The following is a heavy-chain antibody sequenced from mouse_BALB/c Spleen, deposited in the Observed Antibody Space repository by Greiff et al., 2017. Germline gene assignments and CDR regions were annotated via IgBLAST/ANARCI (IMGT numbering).Heavy chain of an antibody. CDR1: GFTFSSFG. V-gene: IGHV5-17*02. D-gene: IGHD1-1*01. CDR3: ARLLRSSMDY. Sequence: EVKLVESGGGLVQPGGSRKLSCAASGFTFSSFGMHWVRQAPEKGLEWVAYISSGSSTIYYADTVKGRFTISRDNPKNTLCLQMTSLRSEDTAMYDCARLLRSSMDYWGQGTSVTVSS. J-gene: IGHJ4*01. CDR2: ISSGSSTI.